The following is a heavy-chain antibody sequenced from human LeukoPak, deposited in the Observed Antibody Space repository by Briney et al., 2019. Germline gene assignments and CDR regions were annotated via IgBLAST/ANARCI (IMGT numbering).Heavy chain of an antibody. CDR3: ARNIWFGESADAFDI. Sequence: ASVKVSCKVSGHTLTEFSMHWVRQAPGKRLEWMGRFDPEDGETIYALKFQGRVTMTADTSTDTAYMELSSLRSEDTAVYYCARNIWFGESADAFDIWGQGTMVTVSS. J-gene: IGHJ3*02. CDR1: GHTLTEFS. D-gene: IGHD3-10*01. CDR2: FDPEDGET. V-gene: IGHV1-24*01.